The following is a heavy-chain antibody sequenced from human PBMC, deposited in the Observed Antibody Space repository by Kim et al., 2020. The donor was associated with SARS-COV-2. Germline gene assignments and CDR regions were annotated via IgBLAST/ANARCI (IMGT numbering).Heavy chain of an antibody. CDR3: ARHGGGYNSQFDD. J-gene: IGHJ4*01. Sequence: SETLSLTCTVSGGSISSSSYYWGWIRQPPGKGLEWIGSIYYSGSTYYNLSLKSRVTISVDTSKNQFSLKLSSVTAADTAVYYCARHGGGYNSQFDDWGHGTLVTVSS. CDR1: GGSISSSSYY. CDR2: IYYSGST. D-gene: IGHD5-12*01. V-gene: IGHV4-39*01.